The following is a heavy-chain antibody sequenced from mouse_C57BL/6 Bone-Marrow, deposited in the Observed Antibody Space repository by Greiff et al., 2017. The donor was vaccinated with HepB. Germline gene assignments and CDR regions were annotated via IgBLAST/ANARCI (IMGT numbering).Heavy chain of an antibody. CDR1: GYTFTSYW. J-gene: IGHJ2*01. Sequence: LQQPGAELVRPGTSVKLSCKASGYTFTSYWMHWVKQRPGQGLEWIGVIDPSDSYTNYNQKFKGKATLTVDTSSSTAYMQLSSLTSEDSAVYYCARQRYFDYWGQGTTLTVSS. CDR3: ARQRYFDY. CDR2: IDPSDSYT. V-gene: IGHV1-59*01.